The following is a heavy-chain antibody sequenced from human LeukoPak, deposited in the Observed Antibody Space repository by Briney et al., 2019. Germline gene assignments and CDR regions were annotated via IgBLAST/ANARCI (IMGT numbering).Heavy chain of an antibody. D-gene: IGHD3-16*02. CDR2: ISSSSSYI. J-gene: IGHJ4*02. V-gene: IGHV3-21*01. CDR3: ARVAPLGITFGGVIANGVDY. Sequence: GGSLRLSCAASGFTFSSYSMNWVRQAPGKGLEWVSSISSSSSYIYYADSVKGRFTISRDNAKNSLYLQMNSLRAEDTAVYYCARVAPLGITFGGVIANGVDYWGRGTLVTVSS. CDR1: GFTFSSYS.